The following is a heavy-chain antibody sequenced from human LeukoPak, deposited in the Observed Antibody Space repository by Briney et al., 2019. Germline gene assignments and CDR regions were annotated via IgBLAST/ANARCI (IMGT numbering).Heavy chain of an antibody. D-gene: IGHD2-2*01. CDR2: IYHSGST. CDR3: ASLDIVVVPAAIGWFDP. J-gene: IGHJ5*02. V-gene: IGHV4-38-2*01. Sequence: TPSQTLSLTCAVSGYSISSGYYWGWIRQPPGKGLEWIGSIYHSGSTYYNPSLKGRVTISVDTYKNQFYLKLSSVNAADTAVYYCASLDIVVVPAAIGWFDPWGQGTLVTVSS. CDR1: GYSISSGYY.